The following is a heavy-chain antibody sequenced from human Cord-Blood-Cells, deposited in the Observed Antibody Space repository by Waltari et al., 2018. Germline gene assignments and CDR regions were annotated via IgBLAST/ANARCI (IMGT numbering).Heavy chain of an antibody. V-gene: IGHV1-69*06. Sequence: QVQLVQPGAEVKKPGSSVKVSCKASGGSFSSYAISWVRQAPGQGLEWMGGFIPNFGTANYAQKFQGRFTITADKSTSTAYMELSSLRSEDTAVYYCARVFYDFWSGYSSDYWGQGTLVTVSS. CDR1: GGSFSSYA. CDR2: FIPNFGTA. D-gene: IGHD3-3*01. J-gene: IGHJ4*02. CDR3: ARVFYDFWSGYSSDY.